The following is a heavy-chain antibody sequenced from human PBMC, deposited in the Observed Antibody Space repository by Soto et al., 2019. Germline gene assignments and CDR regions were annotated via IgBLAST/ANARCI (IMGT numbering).Heavy chain of an antibody. J-gene: IGHJ6*02. D-gene: IGHD3-3*01. Sequence: TGGSLRLSCAASGFTFSSYEMNWVRQAPGKGLEWVSYISSSGSTIYYADSVKGRSTISRDNAKNSLYLQMNSLRAEDTAVYYCARDHGSGWSGYGMDVWGQGTTVTVSS. CDR3: ARDHGSGWSGYGMDV. CDR1: GFTFSSYE. CDR2: ISSSGSTI. V-gene: IGHV3-48*03.